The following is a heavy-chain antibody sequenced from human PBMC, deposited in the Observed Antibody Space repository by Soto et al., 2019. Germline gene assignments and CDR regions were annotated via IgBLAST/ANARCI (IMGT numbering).Heavy chain of an antibody. V-gene: IGHV4-31*03. CDR2: IYYSGST. CDR3: ARVRYSSSSCYCDY. Sequence: PSETLSLTGTVSVGSISSGGYYWSWIRQHPGKGLEWIGYIYYSGSTYYNPSLKSRVTISVDTSKNQFSLKLSSVTAADTAVYYCARVRYSSSSCYCDYWSQRTLGTV. J-gene: IGHJ4*02. D-gene: IGHD6-6*01. CDR1: VGSISSGGYY.